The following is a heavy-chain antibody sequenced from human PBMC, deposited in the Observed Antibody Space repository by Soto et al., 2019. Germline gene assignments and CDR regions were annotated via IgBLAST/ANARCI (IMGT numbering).Heavy chain of an antibody. CDR2: IYYSGST. V-gene: IGHV4-39*01. J-gene: IGHJ5*02. CDR3: ARHLKLAARYYDFWSGYLSWFDP. Sequence: SETLSLTCTVSGGSISSSSYYWGWIRQPPGKGLEWIGSIYYSGSTYYNPSLKSRVTISVDTSKNQFSLKLSSVTAADTAVYYCARHLKLAARYYDFWSGYLSWFDPWGQGTLVTVSS. CDR1: GGSISSSSYY. D-gene: IGHD3-3*01.